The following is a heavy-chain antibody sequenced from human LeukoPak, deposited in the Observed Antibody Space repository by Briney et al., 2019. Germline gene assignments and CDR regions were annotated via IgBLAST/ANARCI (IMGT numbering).Heavy chain of an antibody. J-gene: IGHJ5*02. CDR3: ARVEEQQLPRGINWFDP. CDR2: IIPIFGTA. Sequence: GASVKVSCKASGGTFSSYAISWVRQAPGQGLEWMGGIIPIFGTANYAQKFQGRVTITADKSTSTAYMELSSLRSEDTAVYYCARVEEQQLPRGINWFDPWGQGTLVTVSS. CDR1: GGTFSSYA. V-gene: IGHV1-69*06. D-gene: IGHD6-13*01.